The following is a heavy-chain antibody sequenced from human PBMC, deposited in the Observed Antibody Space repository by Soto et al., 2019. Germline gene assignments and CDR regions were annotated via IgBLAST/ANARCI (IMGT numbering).Heavy chain of an antibody. CDR2: INHSGRT. CDR3: ARLASGWQYYYFDF. D-gene: IGHD6-19*01. V-gene: IGHV4-34*01. CDR1: GGSFSPYF. J-gene: IGHJ2*01. Sequence: QVQLQQWGAGLLKPSETLSLTCAVYGGSFSPYFWTWIRQPPGKGLAWLGEINHSGRTNYNPSLTRRATLSVDTSKNQVSLKLTSVTAADTAVYYCARLASGWQYYYFDFWGRGTPVTVSS.